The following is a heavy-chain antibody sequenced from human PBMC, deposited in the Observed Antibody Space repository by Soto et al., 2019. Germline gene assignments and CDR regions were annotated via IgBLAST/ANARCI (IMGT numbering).Heavy chain of an antibody. V-gene: IGHV3-30*18. CDR2: ISYDGSNK. Sequence: QVQLVESGGGVVQPGRSPRLSCAASGFTFSSYGMHWVRQAPGKGLEWVAVISYDGSNKYYADSVKGRFTISRDNSKNTLYLQMNSLRAEDTAVYYCAKDQIAARPVGLTDYWGQGTLVTVSS. CDR1: GFTFSSYG. CDR3: AKDQIAARPVGLTDY. D-gene: IGHD6-6*01. J-gene: IGHJ4*02.